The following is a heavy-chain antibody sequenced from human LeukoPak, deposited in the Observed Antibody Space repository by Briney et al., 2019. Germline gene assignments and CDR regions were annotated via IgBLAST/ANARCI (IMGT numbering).Heavy chain of an antibody. J-gene: IGHJ3*02. D-gene: IGHD4-17*01. CDR3: ARGTVTTSMKAFDI. CDR1: GGSISSYY. Sequence: PSETLSLTCTVSGGSISSYYWSWIRQPPGKGLEWIGYIYYSGSTNYNPSLKSRVTISVDTSKNQFSLKLSSVTAADTGVYYCARGTVTTSMKAFDIWGQGTMVTVSS. V-gene: IGHV4-59*01. CDR2: IYYSGST.